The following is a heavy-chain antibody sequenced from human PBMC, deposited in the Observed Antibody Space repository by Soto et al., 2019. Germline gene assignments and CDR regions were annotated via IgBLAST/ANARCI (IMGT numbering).Heavy chain of an antibody. CDR3: ARQGSNGAYVYYPMDV. Sequence: PGESLKISCKGSGYSFTSYWIGWVRQMPGKGLEWMGIIYPGDSDTTYSPSFEGQVTMSVDKSISTAYLEWNSLKASDSATYYCARQGSNGAYVYYPMDVWGQGTTVTVSS. CDR2: IYPGDSDT. D-gene: IGHD3-16*01. J-gene: IGHJ6*02. CDR1: GYSFTSYW. V-gene: IGHV5-51*01.